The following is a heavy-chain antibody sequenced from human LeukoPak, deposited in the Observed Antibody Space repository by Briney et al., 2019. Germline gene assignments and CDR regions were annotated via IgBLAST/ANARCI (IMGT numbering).Heavy chain of an antibody. CDR3: ARSENHVVPAAIWFDP. D-gene: IGHD2-2*01. J-gene: IGHJ5*02. Sequence: SETLSLTCTVTGGSISSYYWSWIRQPPGKGVEWIGYIYYSGSTNYNPSLKSRVTISVDTSKNQFSLKLSSVTAADTAVYYCARSENHVVPAAIWFDPWGQGTLVTVSS. V-gene: IGHV4-59*01. CDR2: IYYSGST. CDR1: GGSISSYY.